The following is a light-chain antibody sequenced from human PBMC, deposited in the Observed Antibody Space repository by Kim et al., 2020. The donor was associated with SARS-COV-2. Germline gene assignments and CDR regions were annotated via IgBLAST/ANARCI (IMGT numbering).Light chain of an antibody. CDR1: QSTRN. CDR3: QQFGGSPPIT. V-gene: IGKV3-20*01. CDR2: GAS. Sequence: LSPGDRAALSCRASQSTRNVAWYQQKPGQAPRLLIYGASNRATGIPDRFSGSGSGTDFTLTISRLEPEDFAVYYCQQFGGSPPITFGQGTRLEIK. J-gene: IGKJ5*01.